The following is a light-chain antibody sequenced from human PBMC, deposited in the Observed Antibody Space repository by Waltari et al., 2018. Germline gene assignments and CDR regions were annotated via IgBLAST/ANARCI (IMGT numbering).Light chain of an antibody. V-gene: IGKV1-39*01. CDR1: QTMRDS. CDR2: AAS. J-gene: IGKJ2*01. Sequence: DIQMTQSPSSLSASLGERVTISCRGSQTMRDSVHWYQHKPGKAPKLLIYAASNLQSGVPSRFSGSGFGTDFTLTINPLQPEDFAVYYCQQGYDVPYTFGQGTRLDIK. CDR3: QQGYDVPYT.